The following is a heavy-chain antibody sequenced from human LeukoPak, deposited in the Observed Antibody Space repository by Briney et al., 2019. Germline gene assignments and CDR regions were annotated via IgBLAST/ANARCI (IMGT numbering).Heavy chain of an antibody. J-gene: IGHJ4*02. V-gene: IGHV1-2*02. CDR1: GYIFTVYY. D-gene: IGHD3-16*02. Sequence: ASVKVSCKASGYIFTVYYMHWVRQAPGQGLEWMGWINPNSGGTNYAQKFQGRVTMTRDTSISTAYMELSRLRSDDTAVYYCARVAPIRLGELSIFRFWDYWGQGTLVTVSS. CDR3: ARVAPIRLGELSIFRFWDY. CDR2: INPNSGGT.